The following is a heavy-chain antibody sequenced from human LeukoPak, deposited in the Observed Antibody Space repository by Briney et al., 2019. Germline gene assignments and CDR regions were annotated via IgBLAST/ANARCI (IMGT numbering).Heavy chain of an antibody. Sequence: ASVKVSCKASGYTFTSYSISWFRQAPGQGLESMGWISAYNGNTNYAQKLQGRVTMTTDTSTSTAYMELRSLRSDDTAVYYCAREGRSSGWYDYWGQGTLVTVSS. CDR2: ISAYNGNT. CDR1: GYTFTSYS. CDR3: AREGRSSGWYDY. V-gene: IGHV1-18*01. D-gene: IGHD6-19*01. J-gene: IGHJ4*02.